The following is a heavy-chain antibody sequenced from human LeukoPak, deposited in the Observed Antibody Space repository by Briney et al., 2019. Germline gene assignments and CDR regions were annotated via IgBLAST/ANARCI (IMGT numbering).Heavy chain of an antibody. CDR2: ISWNSGSI. CDR1: GFTFDDYA. V-gene: IGHV3-9*03. J-gene: IGHJ3*02. CDR3: AKDKAARPKGAFDI. D-gene: IGHD6-6*01. Sequence: GGSLRPSCAASGFTFDDYAMHWVRQAPGKGLEWVSGISWNSGSIGYADSVKGRFTISRDNAKNSLYLQMNSLRAEGMALYYCAKDKAARPKGAFDIWGQGTMVTVSS.